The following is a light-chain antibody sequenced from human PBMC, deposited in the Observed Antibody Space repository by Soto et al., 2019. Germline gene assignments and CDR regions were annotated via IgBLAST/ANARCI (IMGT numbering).Light chain of an antibody. CDR3: QQYGGSPRIT. V-gene: IGKV3-20*01. Sequence: EIVVTQSPATLSLSPGERATLSCRASQSVSSYLAWYQQRPGQPPRLLIYGASNRATGIPDRFSGSGSGTDFTLIINRLEPEDVAIYYCQQYGGSPRITFGQGTRLEIK. CDR1: QSVSSY. J-gene: IGKJ5*01. CDR2: GAS.